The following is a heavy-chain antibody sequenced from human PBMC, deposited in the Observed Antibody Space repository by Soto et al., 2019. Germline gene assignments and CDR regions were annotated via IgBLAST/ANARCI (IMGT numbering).Heavy chain of an antibody. CDR3: AREGYTFGPGAVSGAFDI. V-gene: IGHV1-69*15. CDR2: IIPIFGTT. Sequence: QVQLVQSETEVRKPGSSVKVSCRASGGTFGSNAISWVRQAPGQGLEWMGNIIPIFGTTKSSQNFQGRVTTTADESTKTASMELSSLRSEDTAIYLCAREGYTFGPGAVSGAFDIWGQGTMVTVSS. J-gene: IGHJ3*02. D-gene: IGHD1-1*01. CDR1: GGTFGSNA.